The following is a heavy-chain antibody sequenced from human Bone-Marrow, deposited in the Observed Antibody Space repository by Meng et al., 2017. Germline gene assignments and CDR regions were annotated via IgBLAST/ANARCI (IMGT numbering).Heavy chain of an antibody. CDR2: ISYDGSNK. J-gene: IGHJ3*02. CDR1: GFTFSSYA. Sequence: GESLKISCAASGFTFSSYAMHWVRQAPGKGLEWVAVISYDGSNKYYADSVKGRFTISRDNSKNTLYLQMNSLRAEDTAVYYCAREGVYYDSSGYYPMNAFDIWGQGTMDTVSS. CDR3: AREGVYYDSSGYYPMNAFDI. D-gene: IGHD3-22*01. V-gene: IGHV3-30*04.